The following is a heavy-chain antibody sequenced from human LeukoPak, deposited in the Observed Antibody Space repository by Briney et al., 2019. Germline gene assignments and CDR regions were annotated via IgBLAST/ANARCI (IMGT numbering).Heavy chain of an antibody. CDR3: ARDASMINFDY. CDR2: ITTSTGKP. CDR1: GYTFAVYS. J-gene: IGHJ4*02. D-gene: IGHD3-16*01. Sequence: ASVKVSCKASGYTFAVYSINWLRQAPGQGLEWMGWITTSTGKPTYAQGFTGRFVFSLDTSVSTTYLHINSLKAEDTAVYYCARDASMINFDYWGQGSLVTVSS. V-gene: IGHV7-4-1*02.